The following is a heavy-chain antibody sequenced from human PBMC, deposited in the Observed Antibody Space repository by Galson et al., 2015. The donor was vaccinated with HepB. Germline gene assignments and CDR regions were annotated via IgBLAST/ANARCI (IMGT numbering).Heavy chain of an antibody. CDR1: GGSFSGYY. CDR3: ARPRRDY. Sequence: LSLTCAVYGGSFSGYYWSWIRQPPGKGLEWIGEINHSGSTNYNPSLKSRVTISVDTSKNQFSLKLSSVTAADTAVYYCARPRRDYWGQGTLVTVSS. J-gene: IGHJ4*02. V-gene: IGHV4-34*01. CDR2: INHSGST.